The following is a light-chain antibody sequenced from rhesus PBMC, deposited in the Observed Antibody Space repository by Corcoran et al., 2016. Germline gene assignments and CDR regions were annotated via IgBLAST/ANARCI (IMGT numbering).Light chain of an antibody. CDR3: LQYSSSPWT. CDR1: QSSSSW. V-gene: IGKV1-22*01. CDR2: KAA. Sequence: DIQMTQSPSSLSASVGDTVTITCRASQSSSSWLAWYQQKPGKAPKLLIYKAANLQSGVPSRFSGSGSWTDFTLTIRSLQPEDFATYYCLQYSSSPWTFGQGTKVEIK. J-gene: IGKJ1*01.